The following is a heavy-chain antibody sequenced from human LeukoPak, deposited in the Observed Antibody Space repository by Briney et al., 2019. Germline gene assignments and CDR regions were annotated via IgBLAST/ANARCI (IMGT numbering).Heavy chain of an antibody. CDR1: GYSFTSYW. V-gene: IGHV5-51*01. CDR2: IYPGDSDT. Sequence: GESLKISCKGSGYSFTSYWIGWVRQMPGKGLEWMGIIYPGDSDTRNSPSFQGQVTISADKSISTAYLQWSSLKASDTAMYYCARLPVVTTVTTGYYYMDVWGKGTTVTVSS. D-gene: IGHD4-17*01. J-gene: IGHJ6*03. CDR3: ARLPVVTTVTTGYYYMDV.